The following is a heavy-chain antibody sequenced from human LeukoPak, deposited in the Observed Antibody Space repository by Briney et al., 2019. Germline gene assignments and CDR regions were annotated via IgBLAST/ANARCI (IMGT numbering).Heavy chain of an antibody. CDR2: ISYDRISK. CDR1: GFTFSSYA. CDR3: ARDQQGKYFDY. D-gene: IGHD2-2*01. V-gene: IGHV3-30*04. Sequence: GGSLRLSCAASGFTFSSYAMHWVRQAPGKGLEWVALISYDRISKYYADSVKGRFTISRDNSKNTLYLHMNSLRAEDTAVFYCARDQQGKYFDYWGQGTLVTVSS. J-gene: IGHJ4*02.